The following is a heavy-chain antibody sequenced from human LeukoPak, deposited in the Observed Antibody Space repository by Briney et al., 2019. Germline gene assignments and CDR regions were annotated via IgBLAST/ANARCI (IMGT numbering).Heavy chain of an antibody. V-gene: IGHV4-39*01. D-gene: IGHD6-6*01. Sequence: SETLSLTCTVSGGSISSGSYYWSWIRQPAGKGLEWIGSIYYSGSTYYNPSLKSRVTISVDTSKNQFSLKLSSVTAADTAVYYCARRYSSSSPLDYWGQGTLVTVSS. J-gene: IGHJ4*02. CDR1: GGSISSGSYY. CDR3: ARRYSSSSPLDY. CDR2: IYYSGST.